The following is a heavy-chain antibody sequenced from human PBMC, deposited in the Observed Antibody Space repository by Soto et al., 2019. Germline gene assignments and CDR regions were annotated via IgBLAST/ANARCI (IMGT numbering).Heavy chain of an antibody. CDR3: ARGKDSSGWYSPLNYYYYGMDV. V-gene: IGHV3-21*01. J-gene: IGHJ6*02. Sequence: EVQLVESGGGLVKPGGSLRLSCAASGFTFSSYSMNWVRQAPGKGLEWVSSISSSSSYIYYADSVKGRFTISRDDAKNSLDLQMNSLIAEDTAVYYCARGKDSSGWYSPLNYYYYGMDVWGRGTTVTVS. CDR1: GFTFSSYS. CDR2: ISSSSSYI. D-gene: IGHD6-19*01.